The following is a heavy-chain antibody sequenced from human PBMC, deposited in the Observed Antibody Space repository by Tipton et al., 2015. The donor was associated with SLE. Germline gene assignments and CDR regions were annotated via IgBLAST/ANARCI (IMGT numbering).Heavy chain of an antibody. D-gene: IGHD6-6*01. V-gene: IGHV4-39*07. CDR1: GGSISGSNYY. CDR3: ARGGPSSKWLDP. Sequence: GLVKPSETLSLTCTVSGGSISGSNYYWGWIRQSPGKRLEWIGSVDYSGSTYFNPSLKSRVTMSVDTSKNQFSLKLNSVTAADTAVYYCARGGPSSKWLDPWGRGTQVTVSS. J-gene: IGHJ5*02. CDR2: VDYSGST.